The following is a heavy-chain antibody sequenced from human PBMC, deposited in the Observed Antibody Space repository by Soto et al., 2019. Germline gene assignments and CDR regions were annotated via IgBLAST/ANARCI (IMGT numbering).Heavy chain of an antibody. Sequence: GASLKISCKGSGYSFTSYWISWVRQMPGKGLEWMGRIDPSDSYTNYSPSFQGHVTISADKSISTAYLQWSSLKASDTAMYYCAIPYSSSSTPYYYGMDVWGQGTTVTVSS. V-gene: IGHV5-10-1*01. D-gene: IGHD6-13*01. J-gene: IGHJ6*02. CDR1: GYSFTSYW. CDR2: IDPSDSYT. CDR3: AIPYSSSSTPYYYGMDV.